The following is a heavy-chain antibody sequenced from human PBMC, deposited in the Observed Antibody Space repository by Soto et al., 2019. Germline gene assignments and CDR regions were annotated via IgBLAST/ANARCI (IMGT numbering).Heavy chain of an antibody. V-gene: IGHV3-9*01. CDR2: ISWNSGSI. CDR3: AKDMIRVSMAAFDI. CDR1: GFTFDDYA. J-gene: IGHJ3*02. D-gene: IGHD3-3*02. Sequence: DVQLVESGGGLVQPGRSLRLSCAASGFTFDDYAMHWVRQAPGKGLEWVSGISWNSGSIGYADSVKGRFTISRDNAKNSLYLQMNSLRAEDTALYYCAKDMIRVSMAAFDIWGQGTMVTVSS.